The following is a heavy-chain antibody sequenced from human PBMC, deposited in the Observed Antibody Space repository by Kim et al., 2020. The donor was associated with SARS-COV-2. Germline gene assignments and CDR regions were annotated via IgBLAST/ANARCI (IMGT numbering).Heavy chain of an antibody. CDR2: MNPNSGNT. CDR3: ARGTLVATIFNYYYGMDV. Sequence: ASVKVSCKASGYTFTSYDINWVRQATGQGLEWMGWMNPNSGNTGYAQKFQGRVTMTRNTSISTAYMELSSLRSEDTAVYYCARGTLVATIFNYYYGMDVWGQGTTVTVSS. D-gene: IGHD5-12*01. J-gene: IGHJ6*02. CDR1: GYTFTSYD. V-gene: IGHV1-8*01.